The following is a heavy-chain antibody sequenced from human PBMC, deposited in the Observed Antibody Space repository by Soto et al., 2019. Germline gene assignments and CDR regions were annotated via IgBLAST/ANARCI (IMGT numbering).Heavy chain of an antibody. D-gene: IGHD2-21*02. J-gene: IGHJ6*02. V-gene: IGHV4-34*01. CDR2: INHSGST. Sequence: SETLSLTCAVYGGSFSGYSWRWIRQPPGKGLEWIGEINHSGSTNYNPSLKSRVTISVVTSKNQFSLKLSSVTAADTAVYYCATSFGVVTAIRQRYGMDVWGQGTTVT. CDR1: GGSFSGYS. CDR3: ATSFGVVTAIRQRYGMDV.